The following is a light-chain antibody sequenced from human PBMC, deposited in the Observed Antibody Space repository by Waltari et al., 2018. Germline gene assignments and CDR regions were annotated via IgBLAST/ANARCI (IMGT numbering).Light chain of an antibody. CDR3: QQSYSTSIT. CDR1: QSISSY. CDR2: AAS. J-gene: IGKJ5*01. V-gene: IGKV1-39*01. Sequence: DIQMTQSPSSLSASVGDRVTITCRASQSISSYLNWYQQKPGKAPKHLIYAASSLQSGVPSRFSGSGSGTDFTLTISSLQPEDFATYYCQQSYSTSITFGQGTRLEIK.